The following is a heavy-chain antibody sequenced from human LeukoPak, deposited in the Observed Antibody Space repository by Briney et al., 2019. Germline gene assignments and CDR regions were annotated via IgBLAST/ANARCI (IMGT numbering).Heavy chain of an antibody. J-gene: IGHJ4*02. CDR2: IYSGGST. D-gene: IGHD5-12*01. Sequence: GGSLRLSCAASGFTVSSHFMNWVRQAPGKGLEWVSVIYSGGSTYYADSVKGRFTISRDNSKNTLYLQMNSLRAEDTAVYYCAKVSSWVANLDEFDYWGQGTLVTVSS. CDR3: AKVSSWVANLDEFDY. V-gene: IGHV3-53*01. CDR1: GFTVSSHF.